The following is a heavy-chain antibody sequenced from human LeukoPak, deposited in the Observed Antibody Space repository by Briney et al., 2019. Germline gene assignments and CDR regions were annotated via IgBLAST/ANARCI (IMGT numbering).Heavy chain of an antibody. CDR1: GYTFTGYY. D-gene: IGHD2-2*01. J-gene: IGHJ4*02. CDR2: INPNSGGT. V-gene: IGHV1-2*02. Sequence: ASVKLSCKASGYTFTGYYMHWVRQAPGQGLEWMGWINPNSGGTNYAKKFQDRVTITRVTSISTAYFELSRLRSDDTTVYYCARGVVVPAARDYWGQGTLVTVSS. CDR3: ARGVVVPAARDY.